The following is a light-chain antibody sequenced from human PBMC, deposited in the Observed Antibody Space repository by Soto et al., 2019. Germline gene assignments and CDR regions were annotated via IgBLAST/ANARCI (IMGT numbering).Light chain of an antibody. J-gene: IGLJ2*01. CDR1: SSNIGAGYD. CDR3: QPYDSIISWV. CDR2: GNS. V-gene: IGLV1-40*01. Sequence: QSVLTQPPSVSGAPGQRVTISCTGSSSNIGAGYDVHWYQQLPGTAPKLLIYGNSNRPSGVPDRFSGSKSGTSASLAITGLQAEDEADYYCQPYDSIISWVFGGGTNLTVL.